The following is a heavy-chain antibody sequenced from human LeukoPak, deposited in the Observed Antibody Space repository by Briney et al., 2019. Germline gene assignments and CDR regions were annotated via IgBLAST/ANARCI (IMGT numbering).Heavy chain of an antibody. CDR2: ISTYNGNT. CDR3: ARGDSSGWYEIYYYYGMDV. V-gene: IGHV1-18*01. D-gene: IGHD6-19*01. J-gene: IGHJ6*02. CDR1: GYTFTRYG. Sequence: ASVRVSCKASGYTFTRYGISWVRQAPGQGLEWMGWISTYNGNTDYAQKVQGRVTMTRNTSISTAYMELSSLRSEDTAVYFCARGDSSGWYEIYYYYGMDVWGQGTTVTVSS.